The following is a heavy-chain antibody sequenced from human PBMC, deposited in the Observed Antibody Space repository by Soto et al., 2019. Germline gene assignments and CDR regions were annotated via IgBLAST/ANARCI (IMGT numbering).Heavy chain of an antibody. CDR1: GLTFSRYA. CDR3: AKASGESYPESRVFDQ. D-gene: IGHD1-26*01. Sequence: SLRLSCAVSGLTFSRYAMSWVRQAPGKGLEWVSAIINTGGDTLYADSVKARFTISRDNFKNTLYLQMNSLRAEDAAIYYCAKASGESYPESRVFDQWGQGTRVTVSS. CDR2: IINTGGDT. J-gene: IGHJ4*02. V-gene: IGHV3-23*01.